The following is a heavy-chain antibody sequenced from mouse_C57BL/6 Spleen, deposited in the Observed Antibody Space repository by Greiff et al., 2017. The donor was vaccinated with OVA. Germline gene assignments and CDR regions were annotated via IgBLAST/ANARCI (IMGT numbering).Heavy chain of an antibody. CDR2: ISDGGSYT. V-gene: IGHV5-4*01. CDR3: ARLVTKFAY. D-gene: IGHD2-2*01. J-gene: IGHJ3*01. Sequence: EVHLVESGGGLVKPGGSLKLSCAASGFTFSSYAMSWVRQTPEKRLEWVATISDGGSYTYYPDNVKGRFTISRDNAKNNLYLQMSHLKSEDTAMYYCARLVTKFAYWGQGTLVTVSA. CDR1: GFTFSSYA.